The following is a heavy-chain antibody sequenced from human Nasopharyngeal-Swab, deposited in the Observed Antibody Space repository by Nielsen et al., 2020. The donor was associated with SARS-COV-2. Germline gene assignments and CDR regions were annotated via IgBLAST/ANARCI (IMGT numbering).Heavy chain of an antibody. Sequence: GESLKISCAASGFIFSSYAMHWVRQAPGRGLEWVSAISPSGGTTHDADSVKGRFTISRDNSKNTLYLQLNSLRAEDTAIYYCARAAILSYAFDIWGQGTMVTVSS. CDR3: ARAAILSYAFDI. D-gene: IGHD2-15*01. J-gene: IGHJ3*02. CDR2: ISPSGGTT. V-gene: IGHV3-23*01. CDR1: GFIFSSYA.